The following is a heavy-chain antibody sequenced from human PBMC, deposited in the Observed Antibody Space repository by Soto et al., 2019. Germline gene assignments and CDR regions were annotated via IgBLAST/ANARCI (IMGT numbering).Heavy chain of an antibody. CDR1: GFTVSSYA. J-gene: IGHJ6*02. D-gene: IGHD1-26*01. Sequence: QVQLVESWGGVVQPGRSLRLSCAASGFTVSSYAMNWVRQAPGKGLEWVAVIWYDGSNKDYVDSVKGRFTISRDNSKNTLYLQMNSLRGEDTAVYYCASEVDDMDVWGQGTTVTVSS. CDR3: ASEVDDMDV. CDR2: IWYDGSNK. V-gene: IGHV3-33*01.